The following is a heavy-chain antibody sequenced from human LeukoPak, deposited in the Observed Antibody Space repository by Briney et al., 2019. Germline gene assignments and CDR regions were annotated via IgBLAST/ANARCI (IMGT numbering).Heavy chain of an antibody. D-gene: IGHD3-10*01. CDR1: GFTCTSYS. CDR2: INSNSGNI. Sequence: GGSLRLSCAASGFTCTSYSMYWVRQAPGKGLEWVSSINSNSGNIQYADSVTGRFTVSRDNAKNSLSLQMNSLRAEDTAVYYCARLYYGSGSYVNYYMLVWGKETKVIVSS. J-gene: IGHJ6*03. CDR3: ARLYYGSGSYVNYYMLV. V-gene: IGHV3-21*01.